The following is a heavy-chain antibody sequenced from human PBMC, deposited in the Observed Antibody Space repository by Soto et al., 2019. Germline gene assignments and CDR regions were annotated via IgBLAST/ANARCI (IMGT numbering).Heavy chain of an antibody. V-gene: IGHV1-69*01. CDR1: GGTFSSYA. Sequence: QVQLVQSGAEVKKPGSSVKVSCKASGGTFSSYAISWVRQAPGQGLEWMGGIIPIFGTANYAQKFQGTVTITADEATSTADMELSSLRSEDTAVYYCARSRNNSGSYIKRYNWFDPWGQGTLVTVSS. J-gene: IGHJ5*02. D-gene: IGHD1-26*01. CDR2: IIPIFGTA. CDR3: ARSRNNSGSYIKRYNWFDP.